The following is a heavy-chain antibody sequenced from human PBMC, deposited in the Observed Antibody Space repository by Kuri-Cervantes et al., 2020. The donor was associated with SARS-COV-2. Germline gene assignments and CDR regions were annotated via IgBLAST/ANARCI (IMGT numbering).Heavy chain of an antibody. CDR1: GGSISSSSYY. V-gene: IGHV4-39*01. Sequence: SETLSLTCTVSGGSISSSSYYWGWIRQPPGKGLEWIGSIYYSGSTYYNPSLKSRVTISVDTSKNQFSLKLSSVTAADTAVYYCAKRGYYYDSSGLTDWGQGNLVTVSS. J-gene: IGHJ4*02. CDR3: AKRGYYYDSSGLTD. CDR2: IYYSGST. D-gene: IGHD3-22*01.